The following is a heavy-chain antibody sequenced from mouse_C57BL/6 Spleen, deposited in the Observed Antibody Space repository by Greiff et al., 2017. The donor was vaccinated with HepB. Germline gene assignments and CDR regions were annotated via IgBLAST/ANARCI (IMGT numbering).Heavy chain of an antibody. CDR2: IDPSDSYT. CDR1: GYTFTSYW. D-gene: IGHD2-4*01. J-gene: IGHJ4*01. Sequence: QSCKASGYTFTSYWMQWVKQRPGQGLEWIGEIDPSDSYTNYNQKFKGKATLTVDTSSSTAYMQLSSLTSEDSAVYYCARGDDYDVGYYAMDYWGQGTSVTVSS. V-gene: IGHV1-50*01. CDR3: ARGDDYDVGYYAMDY.